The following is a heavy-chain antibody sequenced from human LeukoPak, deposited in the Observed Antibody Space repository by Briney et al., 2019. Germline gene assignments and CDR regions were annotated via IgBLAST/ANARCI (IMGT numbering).Heavy chain of an antibody. J-gene: IGHJ4*02. CDR3: ARVSTGWYHYFDS. Sequence: SETLSLTCAVYGGSFSGYYWSWIRQPPGKGLEWIGEINHSGNTNYNPSLKSRVTISVDTSKNHFSLKLSSVTAADTAVYYCARVSTGWYHYFDSWGQGTLVTVSS. CDR1: GGSFSGYY. CDR2: INHSGNT. D-gene: IGHD6-19*01. V-gene: IGHV4-34*01.